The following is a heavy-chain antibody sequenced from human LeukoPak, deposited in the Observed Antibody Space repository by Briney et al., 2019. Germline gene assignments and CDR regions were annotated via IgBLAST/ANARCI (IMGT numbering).Heavy chain of an antibody. D-gene: IGHD3-22*01. J-gene: IGHJ3*02. CDR2: MNSDGSST. CDR1: GFSFSRYW. CDR3: ATGHYYDSSGYYPLPDAFDI. V-gene: IGHV3-74*01. Sequence: GGSLRLSCAASGFSFSRYWMHWVRQAPGKGLVWVSRMNSDGSSTKYADSVKGRFTISRGNAKNILYLQMNSLRAEDTAVYHCATGHYYDSSGYYPLPDAFDIWGQGTMVTVSS.